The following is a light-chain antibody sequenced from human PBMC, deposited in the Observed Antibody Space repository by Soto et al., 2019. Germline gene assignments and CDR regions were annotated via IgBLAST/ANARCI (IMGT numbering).Light chain of an antibody. CDR2: AAS. J-gene: IGKJ5*01. CDR3: QQLYSYPVT. Sequence: DIQLTQSPSFLSTSVGDRVTITCRASHGIRNLLAWYQQKSGKAPKVLIYAASTLQSGVPSRFSGSGSGTEFTLTISSLQPEDFATYYCQQLYSYPVTFGQGTRLEIK. V-gene: IGKV1-9*01. CDR1: HGIRNL.